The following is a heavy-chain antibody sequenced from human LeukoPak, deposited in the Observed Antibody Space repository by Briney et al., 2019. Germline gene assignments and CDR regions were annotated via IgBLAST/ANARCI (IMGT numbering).Heavy chain of an antibody. V-gene: IGHV3-23*01. CDR2: ISGSGGST. D-gene: IGHD2-2*01. Sequence: GGSLRLSCAASGFTFSSYAMSWVRQAPGKGLEWVSAISGSGGSTYCANSVKGRFTISRDNSKNTLYLQMNSLRAEDTAVYYCAKGSVPAARHYFDYWGQGTLVTVSS. CDR1: GFTFSSYA. J-gene: IGHJ4*02. CDR3: AKGSVPAARHYFDY.